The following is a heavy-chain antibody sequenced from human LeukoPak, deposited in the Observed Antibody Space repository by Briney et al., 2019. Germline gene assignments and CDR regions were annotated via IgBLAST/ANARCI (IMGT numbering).Heavy chain of an antibody. D-gene: IGHD3-16*01. CDR1: GFTFGDYA. Sequence: GGSLRLSCTASGFTFGDYAMSWVRQAPGKGLEWVGFIRSKAYGGTTEYAASVKGRFTISRDDSKSIAYLQMNSLKTEDTAVYYCTRVIMTALTFDYWGQGTLVTVSS. CDR2: IRSKAYGGTT. CDR3: TRVIMTALTFDY. J-gene: IGHJ4*02. V-gene: IGHV3-49*04.